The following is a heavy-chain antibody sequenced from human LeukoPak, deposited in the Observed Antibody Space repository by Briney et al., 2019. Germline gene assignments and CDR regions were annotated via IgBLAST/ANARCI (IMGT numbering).Heavy chain of an antibody. Sequence: PGGSLRHSCAASGFTFSSYWMSWVRQAPGKGLEWVANIKQDGSEKYYVDSVKGRFTISRDNAENSLYLQMNSLRAEDTAVYYCARVPYCSSTSCYAIFDYWGQGTPVTVPS. CDR1: GFTFSSYW. V-gene: IGHV3-7*05. CDR2: IKQDGSEK. CDR3: ARVPYCSSTSCYAIFDY. J-gene: IGHJ4*02. D-gene: IGHD2-2*01.